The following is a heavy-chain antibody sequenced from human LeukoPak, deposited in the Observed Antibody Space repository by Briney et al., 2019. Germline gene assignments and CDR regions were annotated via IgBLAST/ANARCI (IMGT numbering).Heavy chain of an antibody. J-gene: IGHJ4*02. CDR2: INPNSGGT. CDR1: GYTFTGYY. CDR3: ARTVLVVAAPDY. Sequence: ASVKVSCKASGYTFTGYYMHWVRQAPGQGLEWMGRINPNSGGTNYAQKFQGRVTMTRDTSISTAYMELSRLRSDDTAVYYCARTVLVVAAPDYWGQGTLVTVSS. D-gene: IGHD2-15*01. V-gene: IGHV1-2*06.